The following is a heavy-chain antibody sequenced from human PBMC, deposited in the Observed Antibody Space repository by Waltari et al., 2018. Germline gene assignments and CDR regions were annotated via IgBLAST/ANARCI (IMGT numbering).Heavy chain of an antibody. V-gene: IGHV6-1*01. CDR3: ARTEPGGLFNS. CDR2: TYYRSKWYN. CDR1: GARVSSTCSA. D-gene: IGHD3-16*01. Sequence: QVQLPQSAPGLLKPSQPPSLPWAIAGARVSSTCSAWHSIRQSPSRGLEWLGRTYYRSKWYNNYAVSVKSRITINPDTSKNQFSLQLNSVTPEDTAVYYCARTEPGGLFNSWGQGTLVTVSS. J-gene: IGHJ4*02.